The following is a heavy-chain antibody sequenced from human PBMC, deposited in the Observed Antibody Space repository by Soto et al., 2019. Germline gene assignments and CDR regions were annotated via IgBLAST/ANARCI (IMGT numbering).Heavy chain of an antibody. Sequence: QVQLVESGGGVVQPGRSLRLSCAASGFTFSSYGMHWVRQAPGKGLEWVAVISYDGSNKYYADSVKGRFTISRDNSKNTLYLQMNSLRAEDTAVYYCAKSGGDPGIAVWYWGQGTLVTVSS. CDR3: AKSGGDPGIAVWY. D-gene: IGHD6-19*01. CDR1: GFTFSSYG. J-gene: IGHJ4*02. CDR2: ISYDGSNK. V-gene: IGHV3-30*18.